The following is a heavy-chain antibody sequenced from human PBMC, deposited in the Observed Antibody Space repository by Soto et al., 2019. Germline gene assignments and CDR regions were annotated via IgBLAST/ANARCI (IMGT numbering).Heavy chain of an antibody. CDR3: ARLTFYGSSCYYWY. CDR1: GFTFSSYS. J-gene: IGHJ4*02. D-gene: IGHD3-22*01. V-gene: IGHV3-21*01. CDR2: ISSSSSYI. Sequence: EVQLVESGGGLVKPGGSLRLSCAASGFTFSSYSMNWVRQAPGKGLEWVSSISSSSSYIYYADSVKGRFTISRDNAKNSLYLQMNSLRAEEPAVYFCARLTFYGSSCYYWYWGQGTLVTVSS.